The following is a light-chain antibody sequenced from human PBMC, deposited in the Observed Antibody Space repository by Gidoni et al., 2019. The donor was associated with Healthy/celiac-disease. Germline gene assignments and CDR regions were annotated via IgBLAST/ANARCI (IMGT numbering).Light chain of an antibody. CDR2: GNS. V-gene: IGLV1-40*01. CDR1: SSNIGAGYD. Sequence: QSVLTQPPSVSGAPGQRVTISCTGCSSNIGAGYDVHWYQQLPGTAPKLLIYGNSNRPSGVPDRFSGSKSGTAASLAITGLQAEDEADYYCQSYDSSLSGHVFGTGTQVTVL. CDR3: QSYDSSLSGHV. J-gene: IGLJ1*01.